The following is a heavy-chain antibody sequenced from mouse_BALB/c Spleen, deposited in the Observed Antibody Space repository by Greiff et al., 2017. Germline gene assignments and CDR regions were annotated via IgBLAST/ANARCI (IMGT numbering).Heavy chain of an antibody. Sequence: EVKLVESGGGLVQPGGSRKLSCAASGFTFSSFGMHWVRQAPEKGLEWVAYISSGSSTIYYADTVKGRFTISRDNPKNTLFLQMTSLRSEDTAMYYCARVPNYYGSSPFAYWGQGTLVTVSA. CDR3: ARVPNYYGSSPFAY. V-gene: IGHV5-17*02. J-gene: IGHJ3*01. CDR2: ISSGSSTI. CDR1: GFTFSSFG. D-gene: IGHD1-1*01.